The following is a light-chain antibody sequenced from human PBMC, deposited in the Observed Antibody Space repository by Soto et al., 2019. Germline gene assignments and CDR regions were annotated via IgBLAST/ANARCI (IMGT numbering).Light chain of an antibody. J-gene: IGLJ1*01. CDR3: TSYTTSSTYV. V-gene: IGLV2-14*01. Sequence: QSALTQPASVSGSPGQSITISCTGTSSDLGNYIYVFWFQQHPGKAPKLIISEVSNRPSGVSSRFSGSKSGNTASLTISGLQAEDEAHYYCTSYTTSSTYVFGTGTKVTVL. CDR2: EVS. CDR1: SSDLGNYIY.